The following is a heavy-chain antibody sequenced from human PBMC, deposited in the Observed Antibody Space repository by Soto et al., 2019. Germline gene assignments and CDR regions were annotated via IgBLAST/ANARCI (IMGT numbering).Heavy chain of an antibody. D-gene: IGHD2-15*01. CDR1: GFTFNTYS. J-gene: IGHJ4*01. Sequence: GGSLRLCCAASGFTFNTYSMNWVRQAPGKGLEWVSDITTSSTYRFYADSVKGRFTISRDDAKNSLYLQMNSLRVEDTGIYYCARDLGVALATLTLDYWGHGTLVTVSS. CDR3: ARDLGVALATLTLDY. V-gene: IGHV3-21*01. CDR2: ITTSSTYR.